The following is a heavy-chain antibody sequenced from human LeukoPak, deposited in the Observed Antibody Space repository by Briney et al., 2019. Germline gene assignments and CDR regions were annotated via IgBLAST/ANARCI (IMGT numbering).Heavy chain of an antibody. J-gene: IGHJ3*02. V-gene: IGHV3-72*01. CDR3: TTSPSRSPFHI. D-gene: IGHD1-1*01. CDR1: GFTFSDHY. Sequence: PGGSLRLSCAASGFTFSDHYMDWVRQAPGKGLEWVGRTRNKANSYTTEYAASVKGRFTISRDDSKNSLYLQMNSLRAEDTALYYCTTSPSRSPFHIWGQGTMVTVSS. CDR2: TRNKANSYTT.